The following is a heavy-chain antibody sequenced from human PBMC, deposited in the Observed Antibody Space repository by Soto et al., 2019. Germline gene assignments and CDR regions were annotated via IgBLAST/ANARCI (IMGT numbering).Heavy chain of an antibody. CDR1: GFAFRSHG. CDR3: GRDVLTRYSDSRDS. CDR2: VSFDGNTR. D-gene: IGHD4-17*01. J-gene: IGHJ5*01. V-gene: IGHV3-30*03. Sequence: QVQVVESGGGVVQPGGSLRLSCVASGFAFRSHGMHWARQAPGKGPEWVAGVSFDGNTRNYADSVKGRFTISRDTSRNTLYLHMNSLRPEDTAVYYCGRDVLTRYSDSRDSWGPGTQVTVSS.